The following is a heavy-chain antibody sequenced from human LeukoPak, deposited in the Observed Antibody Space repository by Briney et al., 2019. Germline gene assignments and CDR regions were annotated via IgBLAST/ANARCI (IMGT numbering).Heavy chain of an antibody. CDR2: IYYNGTT. Sequence: SETLSLTCTISGGSIRYYYWSWIRQSPGKGLEWIGYIYYNGTTNYNPSLKSRVTISVDMSKNQFSLKMSSVTAADTAVYYCARKGGLFDYWGQGRLVTVSS. V-gene: IGHV4-59*01. CDR3: ARKGGLFDY. CDR1: GGSIRYYY. D-gene: IGHD2-15*01. J-gene: IGHJ4*02.